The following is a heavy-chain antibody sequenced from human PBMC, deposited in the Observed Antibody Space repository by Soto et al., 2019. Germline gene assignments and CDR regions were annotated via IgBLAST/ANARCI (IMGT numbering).Heavy chain of an antibody. V-gene: IGHV3-73*01. Sequence: GGSLRLSCAASGFIFSGSAMHWVRQASGKGLEWVGRIRSKANNYATAYAASVKGRFTISRDDSKNTAYLQMNSLKTEDTAVYYCTRHLPLYDSSGYYYYFDSWGQGTLVTVSS. J-gene: IGHJ4*02. D-gene: IGHD3-22*01. CDR3: TRHLPLYDSSGYYYYFDS. CDR2: IRSKANNYAT. CDR1: GFIFSGSA.